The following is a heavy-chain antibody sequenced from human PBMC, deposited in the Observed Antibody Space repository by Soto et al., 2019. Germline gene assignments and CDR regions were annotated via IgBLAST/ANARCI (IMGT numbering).Heavy chain of an antibody. CDR2: IKSKTDGGTT. Sequence: GGSLRLSCAASGFTFSNAWMSWVRQAPGKGLEWVGRIKSKTDGGTTDYAAPVKGRFTISRDDSKNTLYLQMNSLKTEDTAVYYCTTETYYYDSSGPPDIWGQGTMVTVSS. V-gene: IGHV3-15*01. J-gene: IGHJ3*02. D-gene: IGHD3-22*01. CDR1: GFTFSNAW. CDR3: TTETYYYDSSGPPDI.